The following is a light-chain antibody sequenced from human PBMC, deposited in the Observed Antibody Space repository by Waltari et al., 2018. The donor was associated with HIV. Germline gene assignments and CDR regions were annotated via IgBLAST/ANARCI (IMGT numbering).Light chain of an antibody. CDR2: DVR. V-gene: IGLV2-14*03. CDR3: SSYTSTTTLEV. Sequence: QSALTQPASVSGSPGQSIPISCTGTSSDVGGYSYVSWYQHHPGKAPKLMIFDVRNPPAGVSDRFSGSKSGNTASLTISGLQVEDEADYYCSSYTSTTTLEVFGGGTKLTVL. J-gene: IGLJ2*01. CDR1: SSDVGGYSY.